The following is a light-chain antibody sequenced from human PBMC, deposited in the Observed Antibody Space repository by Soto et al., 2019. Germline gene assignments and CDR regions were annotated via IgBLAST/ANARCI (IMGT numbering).Light chain of an antibody. Sequence: QPVLTQPPSVSGAPGQRVTISCTGSTSNIGAGYGVHWYQHLPGTAPKLLMYGNSIRPSGVPDRFSGSKSGTSASLAITGLQADDEADYYCQSYDSRLTYVVFGGGTKLTVL. CDR3: QSYDSRLTYVV. J-gene: IGLJ2*01. CDR2: GNS. V-gene: IGLV1-40*01. CDR1: TSNIGAGYG.